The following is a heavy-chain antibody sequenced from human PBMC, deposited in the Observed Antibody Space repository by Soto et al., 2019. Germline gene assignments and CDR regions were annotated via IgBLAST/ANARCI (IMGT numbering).Heavy chain of an antibody. CDR1: GGSISSYY. CDR3: ARDIMGTNYYYYGMDV. CDR2: IYYSGST. D-gene: IGHD2-8*01. J-gene: IGHJ6*02. V-gene: IGHV4-59*01. Sequence: PSETLSLNCTVSGGSISSYYPSWIRQPPGKGLEWIGYIYYSGSTNYNPSLKSRVTISVDTSKNQFSLKLSSVTAADTAVYYCARDIMGTNYYYYGMDVWGQGTTVTSP.